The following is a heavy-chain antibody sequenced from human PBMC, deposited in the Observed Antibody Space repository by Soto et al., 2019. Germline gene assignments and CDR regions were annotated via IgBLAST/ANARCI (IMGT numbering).Heavy chain of an antibody. Sequence: SLSRTCPVSGGSISSGDYYWSWIRQPPGKGLEWIGYIYYSGSTYYNPPLKSRLTISVDTSKNQFSLKLSSVTAADTAVYYSARGGFITMIVVVTDAFDIWGQGTMVTVSS. CDR3: ARGGFITMIVVVTDAFDI. CDR1: GGSISSGDYY. CDR2: IYYSGST. J-gene: IGHJ3*02. D-gene: IGHD3-22*01. V-gene: IGHV4-30-4*01.